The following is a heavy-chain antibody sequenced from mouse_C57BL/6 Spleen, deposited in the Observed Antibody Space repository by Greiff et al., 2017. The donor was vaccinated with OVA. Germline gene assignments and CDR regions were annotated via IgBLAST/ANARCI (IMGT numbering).Heavy chain of an antibody. CDR1: GYTFTDYY. CDR2: IYPGSGNT. J-gene: IGHJ3*01. CDR3: ARGDYYYGSSLWFAY. Sequence: VKLVESGAELVRPGASVKLSCKASGYTFTDYYINWVKQRPGQGLEWIARIYPGSGNTYYNEKFKGKATLTAEKSSSTAYMQLSSLTSEDSAVYFCARGDYYYGSSLWFAYWGQGTLVTVSA. V-gene: IGHV1-76*01. D-gene: IGHD1-1*01.